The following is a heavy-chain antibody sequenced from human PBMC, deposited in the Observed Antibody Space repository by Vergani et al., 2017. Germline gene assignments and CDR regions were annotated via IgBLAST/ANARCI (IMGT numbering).Heavy chain of an antibody. J-gene: IGHJ4*02. V-gene: IGHV1-69*08. D-gene: IGHD1-20*01. CDR3: AGEETIPGTYYFDY. CDR1: GGTFSSYT. Sequence: QVQLVQSGAEVKKPGSSVKVSCKASGGTFSSYTISWVRQAPGQGLEWMGRIIPNLGIANYAQKFEGRVTITADKSTSTAYMELSSLRSEDTAVYYCAGEETIPGTYYFDYWSQGTLVTVSS. CDR2: IIPNLGIA.